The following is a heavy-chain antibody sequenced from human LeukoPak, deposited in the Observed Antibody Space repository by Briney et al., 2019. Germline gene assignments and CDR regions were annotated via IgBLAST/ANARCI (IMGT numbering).Heavy chain of an antibody. CDR2: MNPNSGNT. CDR3: ARGRGYSSGWYGDWFDP. CDR1: GYTFTSYG. V-gene: IGHV1-8*02. Sequence: ASVKVSCKASGYTFTSYGISWVRQAPGQGLEWMGWMNPNSGNTGYAQKFQGRVTMTRNTSISTAYMELSSLRSEDTAVYYCARGRGYSSGWYGDWFDPWGQGTLVTVSS. D-gene: IGHD6-19*01. J-gene: IGHJ5*02.